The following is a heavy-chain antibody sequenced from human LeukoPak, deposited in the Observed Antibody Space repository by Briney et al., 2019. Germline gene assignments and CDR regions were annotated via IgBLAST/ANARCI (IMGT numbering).Heavy chain of an antibody. J-gene: IGHJ6*02. CDR3: ARAGYSYGGYYYYGMDV. CDR1: GYTFTSYA. D-gene: IGHD5-18*01. V-gene: IGHV1-3*01. CDR2: INAGNGNT. Sequence: ASVTVSCKASGYTFTSYAMHWVRQAPGQRLEWMGWINAGNGNTKYSQKFQGRVTITRDTSASTAYMELSSLRSEDTAVYYCARAGYSYGGYYYYGMDVWGQGTTVTVSS.